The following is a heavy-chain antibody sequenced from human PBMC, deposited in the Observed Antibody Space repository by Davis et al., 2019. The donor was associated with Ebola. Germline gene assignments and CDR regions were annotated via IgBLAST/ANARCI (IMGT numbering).Heavy chain of an antibody. V-gene: IGHV3-7*03. CDR2: IKQDGGEK. CDR1: GFTFSSYA. J-gene: IGHJ6*02. Sequence: GESLKISCAASGFTFSSYAMHWVRPAPGKGLEWVANIKQDGGEKHYVDSVKGRFTISRDNAKNSLFLQMNSLRAEDTAFYYCASGDGRGSSYDMDVWGQGTTVTVSS. D-gene: IGHD5-12*01. CDR3: ASGDGRGSSYDMDV.